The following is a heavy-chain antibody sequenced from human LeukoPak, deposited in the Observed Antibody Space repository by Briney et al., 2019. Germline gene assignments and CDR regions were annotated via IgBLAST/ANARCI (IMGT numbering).Heavy chain of an antibody. V-gene: IGHV4-59*08. D-gene: IGHD3-10*01. CDR1: GGSISSYY. Sequence: SETLSLTCTVSGGSISSYYWSWIRQPPGKGLEWIGYIYYSGSTNYNPSLKSRVTISVDTSKNQFSLKLNFVTAADTAVYYCARGRVYGSGSYHWGQGTLVTVSS. CDR3: ARGRVYGSGSYH. CDR2: IYYSGST. J-gene: IGHJ5*02.